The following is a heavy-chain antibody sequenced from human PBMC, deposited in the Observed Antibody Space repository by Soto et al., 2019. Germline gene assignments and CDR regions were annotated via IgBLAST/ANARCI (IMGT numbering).Heavy chain of an antibody. CDR1: GFTFSSYP. J-gene: IGHJ3*02. Sequence: GGSLRLSCAASGFTFSSYPMSWVRQAPGKGLEWVPVISGSGGSTYYADSVKGRFTISRDNAKNSLYLQMNSLRDEDTAVYYCARGRQQLVNHDAFDIWGQGTMVTVSS. V-gene: IGHV3-23*01. CDR3: ARGRQQLVNHDAFDI. D-gene: IGHD6-13*01. CDR2: ISGSGGST.